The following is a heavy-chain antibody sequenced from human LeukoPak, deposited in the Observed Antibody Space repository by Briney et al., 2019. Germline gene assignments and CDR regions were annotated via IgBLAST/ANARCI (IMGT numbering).Heavy chain of an antibody. CDR3: ASRPPCSSTSCYGFDY. V-gene: IGHV1-2*02. CDR1: GYTFTGNY. J-gene: IGHJ4*02. D-gene: IGHD2-2*01. CDR2: INPNSGGT. Sequence: ASVKVSCKASGYTFTGNYMHWVRQAPGQGLEWMGWINPNSGGTNYAQKFQGRVTMTRDTSISTAYMELSRLRSDDTAVYYCASRPPCSSTSCYGFDYWGQGTLVTVSS.